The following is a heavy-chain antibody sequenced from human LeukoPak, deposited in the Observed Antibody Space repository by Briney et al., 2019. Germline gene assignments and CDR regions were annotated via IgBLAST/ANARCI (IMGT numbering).Heavy chain of an antibody. D-gene: IGHD3-3*01. V-gene: IGHV4-39*01. Sequence: SETLSLTCTVSGGSISSSSYYWGWIRQPPGKGLEWIGSIYYSGSTYYNPSLKSRVTISVDTSKNQFSLKLSSVTAADTAVYYCARHTSSGYDRYYFDYWGQGTLVTVSS. CDR1: GGSISSSSYY. CDR2: IYYSGST. J-gene: IGHJ4*02. CDR3: ARHTSSGYDRYYFDY.